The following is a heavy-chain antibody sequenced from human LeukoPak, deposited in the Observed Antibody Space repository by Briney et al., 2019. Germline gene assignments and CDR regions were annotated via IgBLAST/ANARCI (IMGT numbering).Heavy chain of an antibody. Sequence: GASVKVSCEASGYTFTGYYMHWVRQAPGQGLEWMGWINPNSGGTNYAQKLQGRVTMTTDTSTSTAYMELRSLRSDDTAVYYCARDHPVLLWFGESNRPVGFDPWGQGTLVTVSS. D-gene: IGHD3-10*01. V-gene: IGHV1-2*02. CDR3: ARDHPVLLWFGESNRPVGFDP. CDR1: GYTFTGYY. CDR2: INPNSGGT. J-gene: IGHJ5*02.